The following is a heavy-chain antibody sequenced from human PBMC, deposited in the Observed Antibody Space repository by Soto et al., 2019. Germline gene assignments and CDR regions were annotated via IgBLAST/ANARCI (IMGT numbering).Heavy chain of an antibody. J-gene: IGHJ4*02. CDR2: LIPILGTT. CDR3: ARASGYVSGWYHDY. V-gene: IGHV1-69*13. D-gene: IGHD6-19*01. Sequence: ASVKVSCKASGGTFSSDAVSWVRQAPGQGLEWMGGLIPILGTTHYAQKFQGRVTITADESTNTAYMELSSLRSDDTAVYYCARASGYVSGWYHDYWGQGTRVTV. CDR1: GGTFSSDA.